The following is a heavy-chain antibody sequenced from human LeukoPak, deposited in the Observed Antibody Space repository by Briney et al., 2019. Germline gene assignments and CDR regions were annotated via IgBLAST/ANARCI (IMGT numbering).Heavy chain of an antibody. Sequence: SETLSLTCAVYGGSFSGYYWSWIRQPPGKGLEWIGEINHSGSTNYNPSLKSRVTISVDTSKNQSSLKLSSVTAADTAVYYCARVGAVAGTPRGYYYYYMDVWGKGTTVTVSS. D-gene: IGHD6-19*01. V-gene: IGHV4-34*01. CDR2: INHSGST. CDR3: ARVGAVAGTPRGYYYYYMDV. J-gene: IGHJ6*03. CDR1: GGSFSGYY.